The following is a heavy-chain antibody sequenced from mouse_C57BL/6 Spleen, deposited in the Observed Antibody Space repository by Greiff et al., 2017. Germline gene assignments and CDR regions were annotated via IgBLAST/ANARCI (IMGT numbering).Heavy chain of an antibody. V-gene: IGHV14-1*01. CDR3: TYYYGSSYGFAY. CDR2: IDPEDGDT. J-gene: IGHJ3*01. D-gene: IGHD1-1*01. CDR1: GFNIKDYY. Sequence: EVKLQESGAELVRPGASVKWSCTASGFNIKDYYMHWVKQRPEQGLEWIGRIDPEDGDTEYAPKFQGKATMTADTSSNTAYLQLSSLTSEDTAVYYYTYYYGSSYGFAYWGQGTLVTVSA.